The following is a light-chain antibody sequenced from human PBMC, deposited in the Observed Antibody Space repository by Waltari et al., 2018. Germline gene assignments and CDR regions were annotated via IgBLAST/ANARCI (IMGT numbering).Light chain of an antibody. Sequence: SSDLTQPPSVSVSPGQTATIPCTGTILGDKYVFWYQQKPGQSPVLVLYQDAKRPSGIPARFSGSNSGNTATLTIRMTQPMDEADYYCQVWDTTRGFYGSGTKVTVL. V-gene: IGLV3-1*01. CDR3: QVWDTTRGF. J-gene: IGLJ1*01. CDR2: QDA. CDR1: ILGDKY.